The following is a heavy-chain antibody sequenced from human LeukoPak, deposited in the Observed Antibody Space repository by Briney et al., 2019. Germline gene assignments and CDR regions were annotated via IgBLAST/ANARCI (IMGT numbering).Heavy chain of an antibody. D-gene: IGHD6-6*01. CDR1: GFTFSSYW. CDR3: ARVDSSSSNWYFDL. Sequence: GGSLRLSCAASGFTFSSYWMSWVRQAPGKGLEWVANIKQDGSEKYYVDSVKGRFTISRDNAKNSLYLQMNSLRAEDTAVYYCARVDSSSSNWYFDLWGRGTLVTVSS. J-gene: IGHJ2*01. CDR2: IKQDGSEK. V-gene: IGHV3-7*01.